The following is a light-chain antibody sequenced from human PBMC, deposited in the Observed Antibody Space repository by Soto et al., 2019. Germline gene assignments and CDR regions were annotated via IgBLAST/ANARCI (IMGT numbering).Light chain of an antibody. J-gene: IGKJ2*01. V-gene: IGKV1-5*03. CDR3: QQYSKEST. CDR2: KAS. Sequence: EMTQSPATLPTSIGDRVTINCRASQNVSNWLVWYQQQPGKAPKLLIYKASRLESGVPSNCGGSGSGTDFPLTINSLHSDYFVNYFCQQYSKESTFGQGTKLEIK. CDR1: QNVSNW.